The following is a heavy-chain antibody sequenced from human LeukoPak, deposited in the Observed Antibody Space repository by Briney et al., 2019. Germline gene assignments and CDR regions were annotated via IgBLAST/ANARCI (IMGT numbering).Heavy chain of an antibody. D-gene: IGHD3-22*01. V-gene: IGHV4-30-2*01. CDR2: IYHSGST. Sequence: SSETLSLTCTVSGGSISSGSYYWSWIRQRAGKGLEWIGYIYHSGSTYYNPSLKSRVTISVDRSKNQFSLKLSSVTAADTAVYYCAREVGYYYDSSGYYYDNWFDPWGQGTLVTVSS. J-gene: IGHJ5*02. CDR1: GGSISSGSYY. CDR3: AREVGYYYDSSGYYYDNWFDP.